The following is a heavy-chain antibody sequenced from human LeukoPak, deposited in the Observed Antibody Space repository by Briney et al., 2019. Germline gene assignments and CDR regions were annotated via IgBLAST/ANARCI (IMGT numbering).Heavy chain of an antibody. CDR3: ARDAMGTDY. CDR2: IWYDGSNK. V-gene: IGHV3-33*01. Sequence: GGSLRLSCAASGFTFSSYGMHWVRQAAGKGLEWVAVIWYDGSNKYYADSVKGRFTISRDNSKNTLYLQMNSLRAEDTAVYYCARDAMGTDYWGQGTLVTVSS. J-gene: IGHJ4*02. D-gene: IGHD7-27*01. CDR1: GFTFSSYG.